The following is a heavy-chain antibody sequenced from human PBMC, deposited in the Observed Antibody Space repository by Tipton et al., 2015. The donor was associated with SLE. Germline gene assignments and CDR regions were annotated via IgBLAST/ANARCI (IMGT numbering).Heavy chain of an antibody. D-gene: IGHD5-18*01. V-gene: IGHV4-39*07. Sequence: TLSLTCTVSGDSISRSGYFWGWIRQSPGKGLEWIGSIYFSGSTYYNPSLKSRITISVDTTKNHFSLNLSSVTAADTAVYYCARVTSDMGYPYCFDFWGQGTLVTVSS. CDR1: GDSISRSGYF. J-gene: IGHJ4*02. CDR2: IYFSGST. CDR3: ARVTSDMGYPYCFDF.